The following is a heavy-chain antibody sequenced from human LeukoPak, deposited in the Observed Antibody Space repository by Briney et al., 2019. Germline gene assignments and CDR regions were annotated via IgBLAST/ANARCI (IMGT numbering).Heavy chain of an antibody. CDR3: ARYYSSGSYAIDY. V-gene: IGHV3-74*01. CDR1: GFTFSSYW. J-gene: IGHJ4*02. D-gene: IGHD3-10*01. CDR2: INSDGSDT. Sequence: GGSLRLSCAASGFTFSSYWMHWVRQAPGKGLVWVSRINSDGSDTSYADSVRGRFTIYRDNAKNTLYLQMNSLRAEDTAVYYCARYYSSGSYAIDYWGQGTLVTVSS.